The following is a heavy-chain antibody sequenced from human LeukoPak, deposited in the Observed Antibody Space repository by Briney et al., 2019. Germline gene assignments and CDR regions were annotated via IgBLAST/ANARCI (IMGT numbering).Heavy chain of an antibody. CDR3: ATDGIAAAGTLDY. V-gene: IGHV1-69*04. J-gene: IGHJ4*02. Sequence: ASVKVSCKASGGTFSSYAISWVRQAPGQGLEWMGRIIPILGIANYAQKFQGRVTITADKSTSTAYMELSRLRSDDTAVYYCATDGIAAAGTLDYWGQGTLVTVSS. CDR1: GGTFSSYA. D-gene: IGHD6-13*01. CDR2: IIPILGIA.